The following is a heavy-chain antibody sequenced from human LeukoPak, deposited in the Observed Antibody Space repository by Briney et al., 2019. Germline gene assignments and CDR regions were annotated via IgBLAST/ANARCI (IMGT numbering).Heavy chain of an antibody. D-gene: IGHD1-26*01. J-gene: IGHJ5*02. CDR1: GGSFSGYY. CDR3: ATSGSHYLNWFDP. V-gene: IGHV4-34*01. CDR2: INHSGST. Sequence: SETLSLTCAVYGGSFSGYYWSWIRQPPGKGLEWIGEINHSGSTNYNPSLKSRVTISVDTSKNQFSLKLSSVTAADTAVYYCATSGSHYLNWFDPWGQGTLVTVSS.